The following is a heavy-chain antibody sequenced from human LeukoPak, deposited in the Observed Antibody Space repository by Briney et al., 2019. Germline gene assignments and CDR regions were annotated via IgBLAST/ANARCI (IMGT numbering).Heavy chain of an antibody. J-gene: IGHJ3*02. Sequence: GGSLRLSCTTSGFTFADYAMSWFRQAPGKGLEWVSYISSSGSTIYYADSVKGRFTISRDNAKNSLYLQMNSLRAEDTAVYYCARNSGWNSSWYTAFDIWGQGTMVTVSS. CDR3: ARNSGWNSSWYTAFDI. CDR1: GFTFADYA. CDR2: ISSSGSTI. V-gene: IGHV3-48*03. D-gene: IGHD6-13*01.